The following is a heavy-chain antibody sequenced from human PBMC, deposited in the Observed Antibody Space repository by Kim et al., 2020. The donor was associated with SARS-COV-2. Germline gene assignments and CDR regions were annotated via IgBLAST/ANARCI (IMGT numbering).Heavy chain of an antibody. V-gene: IGHV3-9*01. J-gene: IGHJ6*02. D-gene: IGHD6-19*01. CDR1: GFTFDDYA. Sequence: GGSLRLSCAASGFTFDDYAMHWVRQAPGKGLEWVSGISWNSGSIGYADSVKGRFTISRDNAKNSLYLQVNSLRAEDTALYYCAKDIGYSSGGMDVWGQGT. CDR3: AKDIGYSSGGMDV. CDR2: ISWNSGSI.